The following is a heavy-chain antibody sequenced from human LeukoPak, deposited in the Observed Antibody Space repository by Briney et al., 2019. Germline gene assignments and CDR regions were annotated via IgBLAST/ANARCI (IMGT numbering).Heavy chain of an antibody. D-gene: IGHD6-19*01. CDR3: ARLYGGWYGHFDY. V-gene: IGHV4-59*08. CDR1: GGSISSYY. Sequence: RPSETLSLTCTVSGGSISSYYWSWIRQPPGKGLEWIGYIYYSGSTNYNPSLKSRVTISVDTSKNQFSLKLSSVTAADTAVYYCARLYGGWYGHFDYWGQGTLVTVSS. J-gene: IGHJ4*02. CDR2: IYYSGST.